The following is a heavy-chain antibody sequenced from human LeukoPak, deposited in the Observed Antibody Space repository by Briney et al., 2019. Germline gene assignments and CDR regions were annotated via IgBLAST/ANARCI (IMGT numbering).Heavy chain of an antibody. Sequence: SETLSLTCTVSGGSISSYYWSWIRQPPGKGLEWIGYIYYSGSTNYNPSLKSRVTISVDTSKNQFSLKLSSVTAADTAVYYCARAPTPDYYDSSGLLIDYWGQGTLVTVSS. D-gene: IGHD3-22*01. CDR1: GGSISSYY. J-gene: IGHJ4*02. CDR2: IYYSGST. V-gene: IGHV4-59*01. CDR3: ARAPTPDYYDSSGLLIDY.